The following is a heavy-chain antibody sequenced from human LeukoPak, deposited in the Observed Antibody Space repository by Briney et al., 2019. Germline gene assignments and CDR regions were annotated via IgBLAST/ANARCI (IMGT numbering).Heavy chain of an antibody. V-gene: IGHV1-2*02. CDR3: ARDFYGSGSYCDY. CDR1: GYTFTGYY. D-gene: IGHD3-10*01. CDR2: INPNSGGT. Sequence: ASVKVSCKASGYTFTGYYMRWVRQAPGQGLEWMGWINPNSGGTNYALKFQGRVALTRDTSISTAYMDLSRLRSDDTAMYYCARDFYGSGSYCDYWGQGTLVTVSS. J-gene: IGHJ4*02.